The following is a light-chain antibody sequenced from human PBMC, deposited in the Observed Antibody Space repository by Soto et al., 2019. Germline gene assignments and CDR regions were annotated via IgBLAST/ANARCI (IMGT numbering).Light chain of an antibody. CDR2: AAS. Sequence: AIRMTQSPASFSASTGDRVTITCRASQGISSYLAWYQQKPGKAPKLLIYAASTLQSGVPPRFSGSGSGTDFTITISCLQSEDFATYYCQQYYSYPSITFGQGTRLEI. CDR1: QGISSY. V-gene: IGKV1-8*01. J-gene: IGKJ5*01. CDR3: QQYYSYPSIT.